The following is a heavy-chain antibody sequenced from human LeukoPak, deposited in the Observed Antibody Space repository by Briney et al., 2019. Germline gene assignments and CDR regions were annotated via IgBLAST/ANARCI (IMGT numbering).Heavy chain of an antibody. J-gene: IGHJ5*02. V-gene: IGHV4-59*02. D-gene: IGHD6-19*01. CDR3: ARGPYSSGWYWFDP. CDR2: VYYSGTT. Sequence: PSETLSLTCTVSGGPVTSYYWSWIRQSPGKGLEWIGYVYYSGTTNYNPSLKSRVTISIDTSKNQFSLKLTSVTAADTAVYYCARGPYSSGWYWFDPWGQGTLVTVSS. CDR1: GGPVTSYY.